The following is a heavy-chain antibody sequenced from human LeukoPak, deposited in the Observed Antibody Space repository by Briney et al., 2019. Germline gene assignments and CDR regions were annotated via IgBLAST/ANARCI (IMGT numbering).Heavy chain of an antibody. CDR1: GYSISSGYY. Sequence: TSETLSLTCAVSGYSISSGYYWGWIRQPPGKGLEWIGSIYHSGSTHYNSSLKSRITISVDTSKNQFSLKLTSVTAADTAMYYCARQWQSTGFDYWGQRTLATVSS. CDR3: ARQWQSTGFDY. D-gene: IGHD2-2*01. CDR2: IYHSGST. V-gene: IGHV4-38-2*01. J-gene: IGHJ4*02.